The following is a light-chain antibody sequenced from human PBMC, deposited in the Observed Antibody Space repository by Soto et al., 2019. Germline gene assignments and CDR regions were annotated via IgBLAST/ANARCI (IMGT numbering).Light chain of an antibody. J-gene: IGKJ2*01. CDR2: DAS. Sequence: DIQMTQSPSTLSASVGDRVTITCRASQSISSWLAWYQQKPWKAPKLLLYDASSVESGVPSRFSGSGSGTEFNPTISSLQPDDCAKYDCEPYNSYQIYNFGQGTKLEIK. CDR3: EPYNSYQIYN. V-gene: IGKV1-5*01. CDR1: QSISSW.